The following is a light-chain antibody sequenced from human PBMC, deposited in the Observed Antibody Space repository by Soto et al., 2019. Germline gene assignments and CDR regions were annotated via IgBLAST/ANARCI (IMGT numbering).Light chain of an antibody. CDR3: QQYTNTNNPWM. CDR1: QTITTW. CDR2: DAS. V-gene: IGKV1-5*01. Sequence: DIRVTQSPPTLSASVGVRVTITCRASQTITTWMAWYQQKPGKAPKLLVYDASTLQSGVATRFSGSGPGTEFTLIISGLQPEDSATYYCQQYTNTNNPWMFGQGTKVEI. J-gene: IGKJ1*01.